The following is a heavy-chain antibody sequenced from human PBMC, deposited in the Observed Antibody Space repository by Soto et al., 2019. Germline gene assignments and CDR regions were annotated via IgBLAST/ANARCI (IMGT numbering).Heavy chain of an antibody. D-gene: IGHD6-25*01. CDR1: GGSISSSY. CDR2: IYDSGST. CDR3: ARSATRRLFGP. J-gene: IGHJ5*02. V-gene: IGHV4-59*12. Sequence: SETLSLTCTVSGGSISSSYWSWIRQPLGKGLEWIGYIYDSGSTYYNSSLKSRVTMSVDTSKNQFSLKLSSVTAADTAVYYCARSATRRLFGPWGQGTLVTVS.